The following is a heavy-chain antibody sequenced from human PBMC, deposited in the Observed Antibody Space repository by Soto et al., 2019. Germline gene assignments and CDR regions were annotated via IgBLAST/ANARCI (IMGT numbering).Heavy chain of an antibody. V-gene: IGHV3-74*01. D-gene: IGHD3-3*01. Sequence: EVQLVESGGALVQPGRFLRLSCATSGFTFSRYWMHWVRQVPGKGLVWVSRINSDGSSISYSDPVKGRFTISRDNAKNTLYLQMNSLRVEDTAVYYCARLPVDTITSLHYWGQGTLVTVSS. J-gene: IGHJ4*02. CDR1: GFTFSRYW. CDR2: INSDGSSI. CDR3: ARLPVDTITSLHY.